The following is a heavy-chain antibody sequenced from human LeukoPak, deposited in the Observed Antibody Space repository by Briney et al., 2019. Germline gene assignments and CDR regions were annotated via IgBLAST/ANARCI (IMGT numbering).Heavy chain of an antibody. Sequence: GESRRLSCALYTFTFSSFATRWVRPAPREGMEWVSSIIDTGANTYDTGSVKGRFTISRDNSRSTLYLQMNSLKAEDTALYYCAKDSSIGRYCNNGVCSPFDYWGQGTLVTVSS. CDR1: TFTFSSFA. CDR3: AKDSSIGRYCNNGVCSPFDY. D-gene: IGHD2-8*01. J-gene: IGHJ4*02. CDR2: IIDTGANT. V-gene: IGHV3-23*01.